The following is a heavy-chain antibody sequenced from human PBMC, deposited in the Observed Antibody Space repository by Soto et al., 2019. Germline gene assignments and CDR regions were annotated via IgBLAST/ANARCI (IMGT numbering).Heavy chain of an antibody. D-gene: IGHD2-15*01. J-gene: IGHJ3*02. CDR2: ISGSGGST. CDR3: AKDWNVVVVAATGAFDI. CDR1: GFTFGSYA. V-gene: IGHV3-23*01. Sequence: GGSLRLSCAASGFTFGSYAMSWVRQAPGKGLEWVSAISGSGGSTYYADSVKGRFTISRDNSKNTLYLQMNSLRAEDTAVYYCAKDWNVVVVAATGAFDIWGQGTMVTVSS.